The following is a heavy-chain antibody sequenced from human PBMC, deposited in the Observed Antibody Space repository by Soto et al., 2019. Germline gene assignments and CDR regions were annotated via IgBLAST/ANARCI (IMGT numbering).Heavy chain of an antibody. D-gene: IGHD6-19*01. CDR1: GGSISSYY. CDR2: IYYSGST. Sequence: PSDTLCLTCTVSGGSISSYYWSWIRQPPGKGLEWIGYIYYSGSTNYNPSLKSRVTISVDTSKNQFSLKLSSVTAADTAVYYCARVEQWLVLDYWGQGTLVTVSS. J-gene: IGHJ4*02. CDR3: ARVEQWLVLDY. V-gene: IGHV4-59*08.